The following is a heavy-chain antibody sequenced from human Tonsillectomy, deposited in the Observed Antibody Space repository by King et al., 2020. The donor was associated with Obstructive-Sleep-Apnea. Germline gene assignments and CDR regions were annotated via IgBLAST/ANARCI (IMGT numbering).Heavy chain of an antibody. CDR3: ARREYSYGYYFDY. Sequence: VQLVESGAEVKKPGESLKISCKGSGYSFSSYWIGWVRQMPGKGLEWMGSIYPGDSDLRYSPSFQGQVTISADKSISTAFLQWRSLKASDTAVYYCARREYSYGYYFDYWGQGTLVTVSS. V-gene: IGHV5-51*01. CDR1: GYSFSSYW. CDR2: IYPGDSDL. J-gene: IGHJ4*02. D-gene: IGHD5-18*01.